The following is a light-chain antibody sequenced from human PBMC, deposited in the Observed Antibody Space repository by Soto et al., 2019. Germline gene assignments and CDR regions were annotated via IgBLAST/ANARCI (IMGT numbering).Light chain of an antibody. CDR1: QSVTSNY. Sequence: EIVLTQSPGTLSLSPGDRATLSCRASQSVTSNYVAWYQQKPGQAPSFLIYGASSRATGIPDRFSGSGSGTDFTLTISRLEPEDFAVYYCQQYGSSPQTFGQGTKVDIK. CDR3: QQYGSSPQT. J-gene: IGKJ1*01. CDR2: GAS. V-gene: IGKV3-20*01.